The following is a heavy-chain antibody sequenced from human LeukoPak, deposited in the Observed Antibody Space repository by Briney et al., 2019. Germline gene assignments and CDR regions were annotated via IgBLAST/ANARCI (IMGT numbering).Heavy chain of an antibody. CDR3: ARAGSGSYYTIFDY. J-gene: IGHJ4*02. CDR2: ITSSSSYI. CDR1: GFTFSSYG. V-gene: IGHV3-21*01. Sequence: ESGGSLRLSCAASGFTFSSYGMHWVRQAPGKGLEWVSSITSSSSYIYYAGSVKGRFTISRDNAKNSLFLQMNSLRAEDTALYYCARAGSGSYYTIFDYWGQGTLVTVSS. D-gene: IGHD1-26*01.